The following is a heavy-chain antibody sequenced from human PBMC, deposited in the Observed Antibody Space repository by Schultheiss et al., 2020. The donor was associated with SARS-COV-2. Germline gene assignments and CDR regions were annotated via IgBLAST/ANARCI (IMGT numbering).Heavy chain of an antibody. J-gene: IGHJ6*02. CDR2: IIPIFGTA. CDR3: ARVPKLFQFSRYGMDV. D-gene: IGHD2-21*01. CDR1: GGTFSSYA. Sequence: SVKVSCKASGGTFSSYAISWVRQAPGQGLEWMGGIIPIFGTANYAQKFRGRVTMTTNSSTSTAYMELRSLRSDDTAVYYCARVPKLFQFSRYGMDVWGQGTTVTVSS. V-gene: IGHV1-69*05.